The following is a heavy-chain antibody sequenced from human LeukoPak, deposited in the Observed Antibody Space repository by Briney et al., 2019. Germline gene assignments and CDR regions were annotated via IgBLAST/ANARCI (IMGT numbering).Heavy chain of an antibody. CDR1: SGSISSSHYY. V-gene: IGHV4-61*01. D-gene: IGHD3-3*01. CDR2: IYYSGST. J-gene: IGHJ4*02. CDR3: ARDQNYDFWSGPQDY. Sequence: PSETLSLTCTVSSGSISSSHYYWDWIRQPPGKGLEWIGYIYYSGSTNYNPSLKSRVTISVDTSKNQFSLKLSSVTAADTAVYYCARDQNYDFWSGPQDYWGQGTLVTVSS.